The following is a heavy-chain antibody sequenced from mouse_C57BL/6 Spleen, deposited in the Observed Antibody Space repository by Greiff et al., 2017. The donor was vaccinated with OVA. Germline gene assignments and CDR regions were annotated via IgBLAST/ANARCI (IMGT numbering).Heavy chain of an antibody. V-gene: IGHV6-3*01. Sequence: EVKLEESGGGLVQPGGSMKLSCVASGFTFSNYWMNWVRQSPEKGLEWVAQIRLKSDNYATDYAESVKGRFTISRDDSKSSVYLQMNNLGAEDTGIYYCKNPDYWGQGTTLTVSS. CDR2: IRLKSDNYAT. CDR1: GFTFSNYW. J-gene: IGHJ2*01. CDR3: KNPDY.